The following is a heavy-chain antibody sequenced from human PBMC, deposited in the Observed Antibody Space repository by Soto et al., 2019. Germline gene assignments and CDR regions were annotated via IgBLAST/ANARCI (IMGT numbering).Heavy chain of an antibody. CDR3: ARVRGGGPFDD. Sequence: QVQLQESGPGLVKPSQTLSLTCTVSGGSVSSGGYYWSWIRQHPGKGLEWIGYIYYSGSTYYNPSLKSQVTISVATPKTHFSLKLSSLTAADTAVYYCARVRGGGPFDDWGQGTLVTVSS. V-gene: IGHV4-31*01. D-gene: IGHD1-26*01. CDR1: GGSVSSGGYY. J-gene: IGHJ4*02. CDR2: IYYSGST.